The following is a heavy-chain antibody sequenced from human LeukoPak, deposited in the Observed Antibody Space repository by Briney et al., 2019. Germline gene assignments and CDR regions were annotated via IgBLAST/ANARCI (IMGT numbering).Heavy chain of an antibody. V-gene: IGHV3-23*01. CDR1: GFIFNKYG. CDR2: ISDSGDKT. D-gene: IGHD3-16*01. CDR3: ARVAPPLDDYIRGSFPYYFDY. Sequence: GGSLRLSCAASGFIFNKYGMSWVRQTPGKGLEWVSGISDSGDKTYYADSVKGLFTISRDNSKNTLYLHMSSLRVEDTAVFYCARVAPPLDDYIRGSFPYYFDYWGQGTPVTVSS. J-gene: IGHJ4*02.